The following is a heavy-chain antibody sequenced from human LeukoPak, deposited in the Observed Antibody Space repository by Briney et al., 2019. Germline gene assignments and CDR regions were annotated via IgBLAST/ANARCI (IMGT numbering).Heavy chain of an antibody. Sequence: KAGGSLRLSCAASGFTLSSYTMNWVRQAPGKGLEWVASISGDTFYIYYADSVKGRFTVSRDNAKNSLYLQMSSLRAEDTAVYYCAGRSGSYDYWGQGTLVTVSS. CDR3: AGRSGSYDY. CDR1: GFTLSSYT. D-gene: IGHD1-26*01. J-gene: IGHJ4*02. CDR2: ISGDTFYI. V-gene: IGHV3-21*01.